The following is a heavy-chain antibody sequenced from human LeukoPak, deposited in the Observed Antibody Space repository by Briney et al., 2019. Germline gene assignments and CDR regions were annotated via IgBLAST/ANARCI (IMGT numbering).Heavy chain of an antibody. V-gene: IGHV1-2*02. CDR3: ARVGGSGRSNTYFLDY. CDR1: GYTFSGYY. Sequence: ASVTVSCKASGYTFSGYYIHWVRQAPGQGLEWMGWINPNSGDTKFAQKFQIRVTMTRDTSMSTAYLYLSRLTSDDTAVYYCARVGGSGRSNTYFLDYWGQGTLVTVSS. CDR2: INPNSGDT. D-gene: IGHD3-10*01. J-gene: IGHJ4*02.